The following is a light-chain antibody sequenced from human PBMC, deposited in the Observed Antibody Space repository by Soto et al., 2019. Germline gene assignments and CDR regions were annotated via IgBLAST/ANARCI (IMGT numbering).Light chain of an antibody. CDR3: CSYAGSYSVV. V-gene: IGLV2-11*01. Sequence: QSALTQPRSVSGSPGQSVTISCTGTSSDVGGYDFVSWYQQHPGKAPKVMIYDVSKWPSGVPDRFSGSKSGNTASLTISGLQAEDEADYYCCSYAGSYSVVFGGGTKVTVL. CDR1: SSDVGGYDF. CDR2: DVS. J-gene: IGLJ2*01.